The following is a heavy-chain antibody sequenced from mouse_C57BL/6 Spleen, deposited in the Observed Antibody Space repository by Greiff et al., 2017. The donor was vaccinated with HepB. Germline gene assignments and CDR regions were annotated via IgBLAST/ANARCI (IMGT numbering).Heavy chain of an antibody. CDR2: INPNNGGT. J-gene: IGHJ2*01. Sequence: VQLQQSGPELVKPGASVKISCKASGYTFTDYYMNWVKQSHGKSLEWIGDINPNNGGTSYNQKFKGKATLTVDKSSSTAYMELRSLTSEDSAVYYCARQIPDYYGSSYGYWGQGTTLTVSS. V-gene: IGHV1-26*01. CDR3: ARQIPDYYGSSYGY. CDR1: GYTFTDYY. D-gene: IGHD1-1*01.